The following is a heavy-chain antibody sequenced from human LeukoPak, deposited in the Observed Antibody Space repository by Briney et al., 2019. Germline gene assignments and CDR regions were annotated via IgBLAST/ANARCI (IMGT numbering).Heavy chain of an antibody. CDR2: ISADGGST. J-gene: IGHJ6*02. D-gene: IGHD3-10*01. V-gene: IGHV3-23*01. CDR3: AKSSYCSGPYYYDMDF. CDR1: GFTLCSVA. Sequence: GGSLRLSSAASGFTLCSVAMSWVLQAPGKGPEWVSAISADGGSTYYADSVKGRFSISRDTSKNTLYLQMNSLRVEDTAVYYCAKSSYCSGPYYYDMDFWGQGTTVTVSS.